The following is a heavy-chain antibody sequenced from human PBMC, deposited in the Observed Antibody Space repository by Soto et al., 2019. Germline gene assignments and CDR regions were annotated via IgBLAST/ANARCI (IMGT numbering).Heavy chain of an antibody. V-gene: IGHV4-39*01. CDR2: VDYSGTA. Sequence: ETLSLTCTVSSGSISVTNVFWGWVRQPPGKGLEWIGNVDYSGTAYFSPSLATRVTFHVDTSKNQFSLTLYSVTAADTAVYYCARITGRHLDYWGQGILVTVSS. D-gene: IGHD1-20*01. CDR3: ARITGRHLDY. J-gene: IGHJ4*02. CDR1: SGSISVTNVF.